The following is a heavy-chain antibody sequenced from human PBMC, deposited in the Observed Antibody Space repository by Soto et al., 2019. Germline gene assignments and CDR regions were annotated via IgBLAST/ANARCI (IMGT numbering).Heavy chain of an antibody. V-gene: IGHV3-53*01. CDR2: LLYSGDSS. Sequence: GGSLRLSCAAAGFAVSSKYMSWVRQAPGKGLEWVSLLLYSGDSSYYADSVKGRFTISKDISKNTLFLQMDSLRAEDTAVYYCARKTYYPGSGTAAFDIWGQGTMVTVSS. CDR1: GFAVSSKY. CDR3: ARKTYYPGSGTAAFDI. J-gene: IGHJ3*02. D-gene: IGHD3-10*01.